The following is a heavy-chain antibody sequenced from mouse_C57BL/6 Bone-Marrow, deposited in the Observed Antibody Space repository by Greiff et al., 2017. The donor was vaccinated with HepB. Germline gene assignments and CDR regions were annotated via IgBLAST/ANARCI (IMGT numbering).Heavy chain of an antibody. CDR2: ISSGGSYT. Sequence: EVQLQQSGGDLVKPGGSLKLSCAASGFTFSSYGMSWVRQTPDKRLEWVATISSGGSYTYYPDSVKGRFTISRDNAKNTLYLQMSSLKSEDTAMYYCARRVVNYYGSGYYYAMDYWGQGTSVTVSS. CDR3: ARRVVNYYGSGYYYAMDY. J-gene: IGHJ4*01. D-gene: IGHD1-1*01. CDR1: GFTFSSYG. V-gene: IGHV5-6*01.